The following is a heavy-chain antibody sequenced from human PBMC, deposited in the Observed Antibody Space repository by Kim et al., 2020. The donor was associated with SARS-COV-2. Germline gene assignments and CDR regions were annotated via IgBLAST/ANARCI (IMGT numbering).Heavy chain of an antibody. D-gene: IGHD3-10*01. V-gene: IGHV3-49*02. J-gene: IGHJ5*02. Sequence: DAASVKGRFTISRDDSKSIDYLQMNSLKTEDTAVYFCTRVGAGFASGSFHPWGQGTLVTVSS. CDR3: TRVGAGFASGSFHP.